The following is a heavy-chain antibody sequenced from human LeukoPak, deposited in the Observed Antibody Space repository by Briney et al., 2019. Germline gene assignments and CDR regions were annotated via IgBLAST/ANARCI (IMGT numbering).Heavy chain of an antibody. CDR3: ATGYSSGWYFYFQH. CDR1: RFTFSDYY. J-gene: IGHJ1*01. Sequence: GGSLRLSCAASRFTFSDYYMSWIRQAPGRGLEWLAYISSTGTDMLYADSVKGRFTISRDNAKNSLSLRMNSLSAEDTAVYYCATGYSSGWYFYFQHWGQGSLVSVSS. CDR2: ISSTGTDM. D-gene: IGHD6-19*01. V-gene: IGHV3-11*04.